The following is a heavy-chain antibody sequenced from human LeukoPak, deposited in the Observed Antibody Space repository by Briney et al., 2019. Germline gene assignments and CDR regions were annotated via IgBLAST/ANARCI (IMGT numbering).Heavy chain of an antibody. D-gene: IGHD7-27*01. CDR2: IGLTDTTI. Sequence: GGSLRLSCAASGFTFSDYYMSRIRQVPGKGLEWVSYIGLTDTTIYYADSLKGRFAISRDNAKNSLYLHTHSLRAEDTAIYYCARLKLGYWYFDLWGRGTLLTVSS. CDR1: GFTFSDYY. J-gene: IGHJ2*01. CDR3: ARLKLGYWYFDL. V-gene: IGHV3-11*01.